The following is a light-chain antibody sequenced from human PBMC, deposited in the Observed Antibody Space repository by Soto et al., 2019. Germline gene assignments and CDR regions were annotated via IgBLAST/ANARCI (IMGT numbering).Light chain of an antibody. CDR1: SSNIGSNT. J-gene: IGLJ1*01. CDR2: SNN. V-gene: IGLV1-44*01. CDR3: AAGDDSLKGHYV. Sequence: QSVLTQPPSASGTPGQRVTISCSGSSSNIGSNTVNWYQQLPGTAPKLLIYSNNQRPSGVPDRFSGSKSGTSASLAISGLQSEDEADYYCAAGDDSLKGHYVFGTGTKVTVL.